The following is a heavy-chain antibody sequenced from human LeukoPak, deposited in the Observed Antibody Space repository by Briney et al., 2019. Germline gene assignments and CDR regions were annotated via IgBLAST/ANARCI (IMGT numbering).Heavy chain of an antibody. Sequence: GGSLRLSCAASGFTFSSYAMSWVRQAPGKGLEWVSAISGSGGSTYYADSVKGRFTISRDNSKNTLYLQMNSLRAEDTAVYYCARDLSSSSPRRDYYYGMDVWGQGTTVTVSS. V-gene: IGHV3-23*01. D-gene: IGHD6-6*01. J-gene: IGHJ6*02. CDR3: ARDLSSSSPRRDYYYGMDV. CDR2: ISGSGGST. CDR1: GFTFSSYA.